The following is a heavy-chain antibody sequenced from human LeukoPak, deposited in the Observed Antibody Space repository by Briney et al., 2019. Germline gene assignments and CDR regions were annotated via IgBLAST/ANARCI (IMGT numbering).Heavy chain of an antibody. CDR3: ARVRRGYYYDSSGYSDWFDP. D-gene: IGHD3-22*01. CDR1: GFIFSSYW. V-gene: IGHV3-7*01. J-gene: IGHJ5*02. Sequence: GGSLRLSCAASGFIFSSYWMSWVRQAPGKGLEWVANIKQDGSEKYYVDSEKGRFTISRDNAKNSLYLQMNSLRAEDTAVYYCARVRRGYYYDSSGYSDWFDPWGQGTLVTVSS. CDR2: IKQDGSEK.